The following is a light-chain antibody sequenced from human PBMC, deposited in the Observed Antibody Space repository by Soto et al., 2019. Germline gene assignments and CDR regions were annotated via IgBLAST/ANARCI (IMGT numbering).Light chain of an antibody. V-gene: IGKV4-1*01. CDR1: QTVLHSSNNKNY. J-gene: IGKJ2*03. CDR3: QQYYSAPYS. CDR2: WAA. Sequence: DTVMTQSPGSLAVSLGERATINCKSSQTVLHSSNNKNYLAWYQQKPGQPPKLLIYWAATRESGVPDRFSGSGSGTDFTLTISSLQAEDVAVYYCQQYYSAPYSFGQGTKLEIK.